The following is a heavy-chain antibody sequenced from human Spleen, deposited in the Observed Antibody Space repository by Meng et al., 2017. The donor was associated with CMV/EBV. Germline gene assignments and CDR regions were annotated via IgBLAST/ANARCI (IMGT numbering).Heavy chain of an antibody. Sequence: SGYTFTAYYIHWVRQAPGQGLEWMGWVKPNRGDTNYAQKFQGRVTMTRDTSISTAYMELSRLRSEDTAVYYCARDGGKDSGSPLSDYWGQGTLVTVSS. CDR2: VKPNRGDT. J-gene: IGHJ4*02. CDR1: GYTFTAYY. V-gene: IGHV1-2*02. D-gene: IGHD1-26*01. CDR3: ARDGGKDSGSPLSDY.